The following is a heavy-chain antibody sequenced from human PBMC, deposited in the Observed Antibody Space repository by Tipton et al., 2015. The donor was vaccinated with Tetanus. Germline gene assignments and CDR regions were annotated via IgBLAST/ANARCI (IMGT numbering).Heavy chain of an antibody. D-gene: IGHD6-6*01. Sequence: QLVQSGGGLVKPGGSLRLSCVASGFTFSDHYMSWIRQAPGKGLEWVSYISSSGKTVHYADSVKGRFTISRDNAKNSLSLQVNSLRAEDTAVYYCARVWGRGQLVTKPNWYFDLWAVAPWSLSPQ. CDR2: ISSSGKTV. J-gene: IGHJ2*01. V-gene: IGHV3-11*01. CDR3: ARVWGRGQLVTKPNWYFDL. CDR1: GFTFSDHY.